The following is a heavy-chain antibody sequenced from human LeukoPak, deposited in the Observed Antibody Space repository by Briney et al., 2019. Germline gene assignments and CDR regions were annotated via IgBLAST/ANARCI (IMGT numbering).Heavy chain of an antibody. Sequence: GGSLRLSCAASGFTYSDYYMSWIRQAPGKGLEWISYISSTSSYTNYADSVKGRLTISRDNAKNSLYLQMNSLRADDTAIYYCARYNSGWNDYWGQGTLVTVSS. J-gene: IGHJ4*02. CDR3: ARYNSGWNDY. D-gene: IGHD6-19*01. CDR2: ISSTSSYT. CDR1: GFTYSDYY. V-gene: IGHV3-11*06.